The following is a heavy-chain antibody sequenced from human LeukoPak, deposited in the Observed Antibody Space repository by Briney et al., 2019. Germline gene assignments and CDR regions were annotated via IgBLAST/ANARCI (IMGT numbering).Heavy chain of an antibody. CDR3: ARFLYSSRVFDY. Sequence: AASVKISCKASGYTFTGYYMHWMRQAPGQGLEWMGWINPNSGGTNYAQKFQGRVTMTRDTSISTAYMELSRLRSDDTAVYYCARFLYSSRVFDYWGQGTLVTVSS. J-gene: IGHJ4*02. CDR1: GYTFTGYY. CDR2: INPNSGGT. D-gene: IGHD6-13*01. V-gene: IGHV1-2*02.